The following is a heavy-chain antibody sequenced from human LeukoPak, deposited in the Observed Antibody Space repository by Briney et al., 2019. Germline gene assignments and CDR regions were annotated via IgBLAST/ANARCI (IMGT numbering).Heavy chain of an antibody. CDR3: AKDRPYYYGSGSIFDY. V-gene: IGHV3-23*01. CDR2: ISGSGVST. CDR1: GFTFSSYG. J-gene: IGHJ4*02. Sequence: GGSLRLPCAASGFTFSSYGMSWVRQAPGKGLEWVSAISGSGVSTYYADSVKGRFTISRDNSKNTLYLQMNSLRAEDTAVYYCAKDRPYYYGSGSIFDYWGQGTPVTVSS. D-gene: IGHD3-10*01.